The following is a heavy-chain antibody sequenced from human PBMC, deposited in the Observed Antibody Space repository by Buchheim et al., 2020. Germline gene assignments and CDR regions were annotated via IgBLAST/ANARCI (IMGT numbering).Heavy chain of an antibody. V-gene: IGHV1-69*09. CDR3: ARDRNYYDSNGLPY. Sequence: QVQLVQSGAEVKKPGASVKVSCKASGYTFTSYDINWVRQATGQGLEWMGKIIPIFGVAKYAQRFRDRVTITADKSTSTAYMELSSLRSEDTAVYYCARDRNYYDSNGLPYWGQGTL. CDR1: GYTFTSYD. D-gene: IGHD3-22*01. J-gene: IGHJ4*02. CDR2: IIPIFGVA.